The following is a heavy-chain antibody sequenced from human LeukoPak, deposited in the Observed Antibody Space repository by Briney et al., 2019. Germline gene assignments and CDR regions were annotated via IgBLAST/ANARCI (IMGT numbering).Heavy chain of an antibody. CDR3: TTRPPPYSDIFNGYLDY. CDR1: GFIITSHW. J-gene: IGHJ4*02. Sequence: LGGSLRLSCEASGFIITSHWMSWVRQAPGKGLEWVGRIKRNTDGGTTDYAAPVKGRFTISRDDSKTTLYLQMNGLKTEDTAVYYCTTRPPPYSDIFNGYLDYWGQGTLVTVSS. CDR2: IKRNTDGGTT. V-gene: IGHV3-15*01. D-gene: IGHD3-9*01.